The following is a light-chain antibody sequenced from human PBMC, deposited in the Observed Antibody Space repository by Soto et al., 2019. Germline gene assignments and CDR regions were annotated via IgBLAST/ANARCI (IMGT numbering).Light chain of an antibody. CDR3: QQYGTSPLT. CDR1: ENVYINS. Sequence: EIVLTQSPGTLSLSPGEGATLSCRASENVYINSLAWYQQKTGQPPRLLIYGAATRASAVPDRFSGSGSGADFTLTITGLEPEDFAVYYCQQYGTSPLTFGPGTRVD. V-gene: IGKV3-20*01. J-gene: IGKJ3*01. CDR2: GAA.